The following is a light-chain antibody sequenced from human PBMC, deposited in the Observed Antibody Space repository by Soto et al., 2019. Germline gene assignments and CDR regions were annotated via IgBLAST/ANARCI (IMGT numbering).Light chain of an antibody. Sequence: VMTQFPATLSVSPGESATLSCWASQSVSNSLAWYQQKPGQAPRRLIFGASTRATGIPTRFSGSGSGTEFTLTSSSLQSIDFAVYFCQQYDNGPLTFGGGTKVEIK. CDR3: QQYDNGPLT. V-gene: IGKV3-15*01. CDR2: GAS. J-gene: IGKJ4*01. CDR1: QSVSNS.